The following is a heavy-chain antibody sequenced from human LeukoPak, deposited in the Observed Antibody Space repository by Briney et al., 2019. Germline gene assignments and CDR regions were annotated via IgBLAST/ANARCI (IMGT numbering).Heavy chain of an antibody. Sequence: GGSLRLSCAASGFTFSSYGMHWVRQAPGKGLEWVAVIWYDGSNKYYADSVKGRFTISRDNAKNTLYLQMNSLRAEDTAVYYCASIAAAHGMDVWGQGTTVTVSS. J-gene: IGHJ6*02. CDR3: ASIAAAHGMDV. CDR1: GFTFSSYG. V-gene: IGHV3-33*03. D-gene: IGHD6-13*01. CDR2: IWYDGSNK.